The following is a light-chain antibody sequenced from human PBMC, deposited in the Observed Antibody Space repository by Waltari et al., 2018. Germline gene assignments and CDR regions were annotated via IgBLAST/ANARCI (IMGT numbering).Light chain of an antibody. CDR1: QCFVFNSNNKNY. CDR3: QQYHSVPVT. J-gene: IGKJ4*01. Sequence: DIVMTPSPDALAVSLGERGALTCKSRQCFVFNSNNKNYIAWYQKKPGQPPKLLIYGASIRDAGVPDRFSGSGYETDFTLTISSLQPEDVAVYYCQQYHSVPVTFGGGTKVEIQ. CDR2: GAS. V-gene: IGKV4-1*01.